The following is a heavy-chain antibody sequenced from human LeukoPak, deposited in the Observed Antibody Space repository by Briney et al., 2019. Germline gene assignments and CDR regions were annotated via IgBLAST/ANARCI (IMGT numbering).Heavy chain of an antibody. V-gene: IGHV4-34*01. J-gene: IGHJ3*02. D-gene: IGHD2-15*01. CDR1: GGSFSGYY. CDR2: INHSGST. CDR3: TRTKLGGYCSGGSCYRDAFDI. Sequence: SETLSLTCAVYGGSFSGYYWSWIRQPPGKGLEWIGEINHSGSTNYNPSLKSRVTISVDTSKNQFSLKLSSVTPADTAVYYCTRTKLGGYCSGGSCYRDAFDIWGQGTMVTVSS.